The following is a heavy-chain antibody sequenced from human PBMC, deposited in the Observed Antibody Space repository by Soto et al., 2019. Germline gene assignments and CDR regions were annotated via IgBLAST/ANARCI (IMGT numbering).Heavy chain of an antibody. CDR3: ARLSAIVVVPAATIFDY. V-gene: IGHV5-51*01. J-gene: IGHJ4*02. Sequence: GESLKISCKGSGYSFTSYWIGWVRQMPGKGLEWMGIIYPGDSDTRYSPSFQGQVTISADKSISTAYLQWSSLKASDTAMYYCARLSAIVVVPAATIFDYWGQGTLVTVSS. CDR2: IYPGDSDT. D-gene: IGHD2-2*01. CDR1: GYSFTSYW.